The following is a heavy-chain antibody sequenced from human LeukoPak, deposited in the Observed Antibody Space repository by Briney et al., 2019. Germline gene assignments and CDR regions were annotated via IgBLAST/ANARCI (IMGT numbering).Heavy chain of an antibody. CDR2: ISSSSSYI. CDR3: AKDSRTYYYGSGSFFLPKRPLGYFDY. CDR1: EFTFSDYT. Sequence: GGSLRLSCAASEFTFSDYTMNWVRQAPGKGLEWVSSISSSSSYIYYADSVQGRFTISRDNAKNTLYLQMNSLRAEDTAVYYCAKDSRTYYYGSGSFFLPKRPLGYFDYWGQGTLVIVSS. J-gene: IGHJ4*02. D-gene: IGHD3-10*01. V-gene: IGHV3-21*01.